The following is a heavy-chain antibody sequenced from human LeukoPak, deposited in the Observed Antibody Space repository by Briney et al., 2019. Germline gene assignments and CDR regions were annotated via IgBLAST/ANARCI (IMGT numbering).Heavy chain of an antibody. CDR2: IIPILGIA. CDR3: ARARSYGSGSYDGY. Sequence: SVKVSCKASGGTFRSYAISWVRQAPGQGLEWMGRIIPILGIANYAQKFQGRVTITADKSTSTAYMELSSLRSEDTAVYYCARARSYGSGSYDGYWGQGTLVTVSS. V-gene: IGHV1-69*04. D-gene: IGHD3-10*01. CDR1: GGTFRSYA. J-gene: IGHJ4*02.